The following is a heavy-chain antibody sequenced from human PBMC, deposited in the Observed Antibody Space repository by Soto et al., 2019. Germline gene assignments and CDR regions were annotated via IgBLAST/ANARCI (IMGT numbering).Heavy chain of an antibody. Sequence: PGGSLRLSCAASGFSFSTYEMNWVRQAPGKGLEWVSYISSSGSAAYYVDSVKGRFTISRDNAKNSLYLQMNSLRAEDTAVYYCVRPYTVSSLYWYFDLWGRGTLVTVSS. CDR2: ISSSGSAA. V-gene: IGHV3-48*03. D-gene: IGHD4-4*01. CDR3: VRPYTVSSLYWYFDL. J-gene: IGHJ2*01. CDR1: GFSFSTYE.